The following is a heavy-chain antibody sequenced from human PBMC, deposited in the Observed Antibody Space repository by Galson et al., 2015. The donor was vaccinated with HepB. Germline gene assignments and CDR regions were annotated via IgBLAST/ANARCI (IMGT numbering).Heavy chain of an antibody. CDR1: GFTFSSYS. CDR2: IGSSSSTI. D-gene: IGHD6-13*01. Sequence: SLRLSCAASGFTFSSYSMNWVRQAPGKGLEWVSYIGSSSSTIYYADSVKGRFTISRDNAKNSLYLQMNSLRAEDTAVYYCARPSAAGYFGYWGQGTLVTVSS. CDR3: ARPSAAGYFGY. V-gene: IGHV3-48*01. J-gene: IGHJ4*02.